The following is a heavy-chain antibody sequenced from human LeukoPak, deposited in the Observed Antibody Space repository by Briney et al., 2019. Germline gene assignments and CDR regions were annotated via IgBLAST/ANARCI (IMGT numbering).Heavy chain of an antibody. Sequence: GASVKLCCKASGGTLSSYAISWVRQAPGQGLEWMGGIIPIFATANYAQKFQGRVTITTDESTSTAYMELSSLRSEDTAVYYCARDPRGSSFRHGDAFDIWGQGTMVTVSS. J-gene: IGHJ3*02. CDR3: ARDPRGSSFRHGDAFDI. CDR1: GGTLSSYA. CDR2: IIPIFATA. V-gene: IGHV1-69*05. D-gene: IGHD1-26*01.